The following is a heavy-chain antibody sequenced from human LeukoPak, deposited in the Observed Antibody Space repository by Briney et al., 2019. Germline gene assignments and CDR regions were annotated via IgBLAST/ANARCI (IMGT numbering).Heavy chain of an antibody. V-gene: IGHV3-74*03. D-gene: IGHD1-14*01. CDR3: VAGIGDY. Sequence: GGSLRLSCAASGFIFSTYWMHWVRRAPGKGLVWVSRINTDGRIISYVDSVKGRFTISRDNAKNTVYLQINSLRVEDTALYYCVAGIGDYWGQGSLVTVSS. CDR1: GFIFSTYW. CDR2: INTDGRII. J-gene: IGHJ4*02.